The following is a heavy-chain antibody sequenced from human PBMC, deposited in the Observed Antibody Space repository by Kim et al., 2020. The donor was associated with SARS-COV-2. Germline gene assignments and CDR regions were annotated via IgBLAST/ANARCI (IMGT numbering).Heavy chain of an antibody. CDR2: K. V-gene: IGHV3-33*01. Sequence: KNYVDSVKGRFTISRDNSKNTVDLQMNSLRVEDTAVYYCARAREKSFDYWGQGTLVTVSS. CDR3: ARAREKSFDY. J-gene: IGHJ4*02.